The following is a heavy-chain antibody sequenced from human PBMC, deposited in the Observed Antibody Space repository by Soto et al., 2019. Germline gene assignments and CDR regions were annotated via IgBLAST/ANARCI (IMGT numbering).Heavy chain of an antibody. V-gene: IGHV4-59*01. CDR3: ATGRAGNYFDP. D-gene: IGHD4-4*01. CDR2: IYYSGST. CDR1: GGSISSYY. J-gene: IGHJ5*02. Sequence: SETLSLTCTVSGGSISSYYWSWIRQPPGKGLEWIGYIYYSGSTNYNPSLKSRVTISVDTSKNQFSLKLSSVTAADTAVYYCATGRAGNYFDPWGQGTLVTVSS.